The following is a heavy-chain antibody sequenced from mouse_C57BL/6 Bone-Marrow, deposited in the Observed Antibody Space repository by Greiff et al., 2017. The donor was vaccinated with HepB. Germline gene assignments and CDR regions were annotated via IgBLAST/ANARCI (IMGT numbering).Heavy chain of an antibody. Sequence: EVQLVESEGGLVQPGSSMKLSCTASGFTFSDYYMAWVRQVPEKGLEWVANINYDGSSTYYLDSLKSRFIISRDNAKNILYLQMSSLKSEDTATYYCARDEKLGFDYWGQGTTLTVSS. D-gene: IGHD4-1*01. V-gene: IGHV5-16*01. CDR1: GFTFSDYY. CDR3: ARDEKLGFDY. CDR2: INYDGSST. J-gene: IGHJ2*01.